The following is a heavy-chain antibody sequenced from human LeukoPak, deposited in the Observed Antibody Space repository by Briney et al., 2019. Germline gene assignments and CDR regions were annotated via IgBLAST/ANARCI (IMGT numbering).Heavy chain of an antibody. CDR3: ARDKRGPYAYDI. J-gene: IGHJ3*02. CDR2: ISSSGSTI. CDR1: GFTFSDYY. Sequence: GGSLRLSCAASGFTFSDYYMSWIRQAPGKGLEWVSYISSSGSTIYYADSVKGRFTMSRDNAKNSLSLQMNSLRADDTAVYFCARDKRGPYAYDIWGQGTMVAVSS. V-gene: IGHV3-11*01.